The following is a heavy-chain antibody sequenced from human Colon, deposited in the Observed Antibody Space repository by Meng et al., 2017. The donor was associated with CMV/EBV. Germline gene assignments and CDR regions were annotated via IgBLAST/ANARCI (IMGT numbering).Heavy chain of an antibody. Sequence: SLKISCAASGFTFDDSAMHWVRQTPGAGLEWVSGISWNSGVVGYAVSVKGQFTVSRDNAKTSLYLQMTSLSLEDTALYYCVKDSRDFGSGLTPTPFDSWGQGTLVTVSS. CDR2: ISWNSGVV. J-gene: IGHJ4*02. D-gene: IGHD3-10*01. CDR1: GFTFDDSA. CDR3: VKDSRDFGSGLTPTPFDS. V-gene: IGHV3-9*01.